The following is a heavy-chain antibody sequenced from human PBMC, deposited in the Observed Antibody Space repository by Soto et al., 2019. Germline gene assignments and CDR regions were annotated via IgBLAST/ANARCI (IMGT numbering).Heavy chain of an antibody. D-gene: IGHD1-1*01. Sequence: PSQTLSLTCAISGDSVSSNSAAWNWIRQSPSRGLEWLGRTYFRSKWYHGYAVSVESRITISPDTSKNQFSLQLGSVTPEDTAVYYCARGNRDFDYWGQGTLVTVSS. CDR1: GDSVSSNSAA. CDR3: ARGNRDFDY. CDR2: TYFRSKWYH. J-gene: IGHJ4*02. V-gene: IGHV6-1*01.